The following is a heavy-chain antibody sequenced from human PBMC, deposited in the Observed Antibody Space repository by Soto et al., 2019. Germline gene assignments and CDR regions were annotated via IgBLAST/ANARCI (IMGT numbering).Heavy chain of an antibody. J-gene: IGHJ5*02. D-gene: IGHD1-1*01. CDR1: GFNTRFYS. Sequence: PGGSLRLSCTASGFNTRFYSMSWVRQTPGKGLEWVAALSRSGGATYYADSVRGRFTISRDASKDTLFLQMRNLRAEDTAIYYCSKGEMSTIRNSFDPWGQGT. CDR2: LSRSGGAT. V-gene: IGHV3-23*01. CDR3: SKGEMSTIRNSFDP.